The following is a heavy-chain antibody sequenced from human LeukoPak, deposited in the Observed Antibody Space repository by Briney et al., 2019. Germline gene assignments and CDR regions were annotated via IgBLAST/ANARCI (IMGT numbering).Heavy chain of an antibody. CDR1: GFTLSSYW. CDR3: ARFPSDWGHSGYDSL. Sequence: GGSLRLSCTASGFTLSSYWMIWVRQAPGKGLECVANINQDGSERYYVDSVKGRFTISRENAKNLLYLQMSSLRAEDTAVYYCARFPSDWGHSGYDSLWGQGTLVTVSS. CDR2: INQDGSER. D-gene: IGHD5-12*01. V-gene: IGHV3-7*01. J-gene: IGHJ4*02.